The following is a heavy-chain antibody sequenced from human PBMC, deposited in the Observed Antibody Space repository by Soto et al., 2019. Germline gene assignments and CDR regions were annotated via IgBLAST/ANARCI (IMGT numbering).Heavy chain of an antibody. V-gene: IGHV1-8*02. D-gene: IGHD3-22*01. CDR2: MNPNSGNT. Sequence: GASVKVSCKASGYTFTSYGISWVRQATGQGLEWMGWMNPNSGNTGYAQKFQGRVTMTRNTSISTAYMELSSLRSEDTAVYYCARGGPGERMYCYDSSGYYSDFDYWGQGTLVTVSS. CDR1: GYTFTSYG. J-gene: IGHJ4*02. CDR3: ARGGPGERMYCYDSSGYYSDFDY.